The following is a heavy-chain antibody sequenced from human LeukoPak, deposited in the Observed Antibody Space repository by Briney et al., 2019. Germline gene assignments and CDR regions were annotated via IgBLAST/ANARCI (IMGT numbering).Heavy chain of an antibody. CDR2: IYYSGST. V-gene: IGHV4-59*12. CDR1: GGSISSYY. CDR3: ASDTGAGGYSYGYVY. D-gene: IGHD5-18*01. Sequence: SETLSLTCTVSGGSISSYYWSWIRQPPGKGLEWIGYIYYSGSTNYNPSLKSRVTISVDTSKNQFSLELSSVTAADTAVYYCASDTGAGGYSYGYVYWGQGTLVTVSS. J-gene: IGHJ4*02.